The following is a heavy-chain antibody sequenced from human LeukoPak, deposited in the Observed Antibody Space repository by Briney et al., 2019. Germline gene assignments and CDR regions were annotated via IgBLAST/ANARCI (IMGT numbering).Heavy chain of an antibody. Sequence: PSETLSLTCTVSGGSITSSNYYWAWIRQPPGKGLEWIGSIHYSGSAYYGPTLRSRVTISVDTSKNQFSLKVSAVTAADTAVYYCARSRQQLDNFDYWGQGTLVTVSS. CDR2: IHYSGSA. CDR3: ARSRQQLDNFDY. V-gene: IGHV4-39*07. CDR1: GGSITSSNYY. D-gene: IGHD6-13*01. J-gene: IGHJ4*02.